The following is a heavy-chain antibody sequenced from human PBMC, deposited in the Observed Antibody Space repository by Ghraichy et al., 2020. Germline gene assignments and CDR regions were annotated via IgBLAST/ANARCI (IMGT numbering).Heavy chain of an antibody. CDR3: ARVGDYSNLGAWFDP. D-gene: IGHD4-11*01. V-gene: IGHV1-69*13. CDR1: GGTFSSYA. CDR2: IIPIFGTA. Sequence: SVKVSCKASGGTFSSYAISWVRQAPGQGLEWMGGIIPIFGTANYAQKFQGRVTITADESTSTAYMELSSLRSEDTAVYYCARVGDYSNLGAWFDPWGQGTLVTVSS. J-gene: IGHJ5*02.